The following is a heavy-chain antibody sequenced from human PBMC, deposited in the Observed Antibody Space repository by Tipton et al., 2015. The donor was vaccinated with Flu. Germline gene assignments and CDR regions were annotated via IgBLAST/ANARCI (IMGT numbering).Heavy chain of an antibody. CDR1: GGSFSGYY. J-gene: IGHJ3*02. CDR2: INHSGST. D-gene: IGHD3-3*01. CDR3: ARHPSSYDFWSGYWVGAFDI. Sequence: TLSLTCAVYGGSFSGYYWSWIRQPPGKGLEWIGEINHSGSTNYNPSLKSRVTISVDTSKNQYSLQLSSVTTADTAVYYCARHPSSYDFWSGYWVGAFDIWAQGTMVTVPS. V-gene: IGHV4-34*01.